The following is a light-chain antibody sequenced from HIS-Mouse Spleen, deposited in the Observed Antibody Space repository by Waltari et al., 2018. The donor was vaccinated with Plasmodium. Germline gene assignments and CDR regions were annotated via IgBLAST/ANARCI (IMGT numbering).Light chain of an antibody. CDR1: QRGTSN. CDR2: GAS. V-gene: IGKV3-15*01. J-gene: IGKJ3*01. CDR3: QRYNNWSFT. Sequence: EIVMTQSPATLSVSPGERATLSCRASQRGTSNLAWYQQKPGQAPRLLIYGASTRATGIPARFSGSGSGTEFTLTISSLQSEDFAVYYCQRYNNWSFTFGPGTKVDIK.